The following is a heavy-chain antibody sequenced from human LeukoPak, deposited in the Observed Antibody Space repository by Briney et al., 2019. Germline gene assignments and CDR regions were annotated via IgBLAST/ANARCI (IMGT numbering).Heavy chain of an antibody. J-gene: IGHJ6*02. CDR2: ISYDGSNK. D-gene: IGHD3-10*01. V-gene: IGHV3-30*04. CDR3: ARDWGRITMVRGVTYGMDV. Sequence: PGGSLRLSCAASGFTFSSYAMHWVRQAPGKGLEWVAVISYDGSNKYYADSVKGRFTISRDNSKNTLYLQMNSLGAEDTAVYYCARDWGRITMVRGVTYGMDVWGQGTTVTVSS. CDR1: GFTFSSYA.